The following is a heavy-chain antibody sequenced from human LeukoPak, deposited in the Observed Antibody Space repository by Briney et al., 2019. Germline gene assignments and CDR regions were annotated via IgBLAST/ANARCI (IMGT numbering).Heavy chain of an antibody. V-gene: IGHV6-1*01. CDR2: TYYKSKWYN. CDR1: GDSVSSNSAA. D-gene: IGHD6-13*01. J-gene: IGHJ4*02. Sequence: SQTLSLTCAISGDSVSSNSAAWNWIRQSPSRGLEWLGRTYYKSKWYNDYAVSVTGRIAINPDTSKNQFSLQLNSVTPEDRAVYYCARGGGGSTWYWGFDYWGLGTLVTVSS. CDR3: ARGGGGSTWYWGFDY.